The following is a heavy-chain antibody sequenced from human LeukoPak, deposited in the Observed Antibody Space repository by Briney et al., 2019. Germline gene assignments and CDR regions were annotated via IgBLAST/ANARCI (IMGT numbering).Heavy chain of an antibody. CDR3: ARDLKSSLIDY. V-gene: IGHV1-2*02. Sequence: GWINPNSGGTNYAQKFQGRVTMTRDTSISTAYMELSRLRSDDTAVYYCARDLKSSLIDYWGQGTLVTVSS. D-gene: IGHD6-19*01. CDR2: INPNSGGT. J-gene: IGHJ4*02.